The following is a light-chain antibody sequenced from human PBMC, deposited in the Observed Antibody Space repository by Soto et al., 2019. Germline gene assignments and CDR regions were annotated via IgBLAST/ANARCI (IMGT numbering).Light chain of an antibody. V-gene: IGKV3-15*01. J-gene: IGKJ2*01. Sequence: EIVMTQSPATLSVSPGERATLSCRASQSVSSKLAWFQQKPGQAPSLLIYGVSTMATGVPVRFSGSGSGTEFTLTINSLQSEDFAVYYCQQYNNWPHTFGQGTKLEIK. CDR3: QQYNNWPHT. CDR1: QSVSSK. CDR2: GVS.